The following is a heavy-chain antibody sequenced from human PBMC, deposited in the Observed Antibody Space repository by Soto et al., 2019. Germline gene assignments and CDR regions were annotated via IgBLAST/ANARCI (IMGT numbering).Heavy chain of an antibody. CDR2: ISGSGGST. V-gene: IGHV3-23*01. CDR1: GFTFSSYA. CDR3: AKDSFHSSGYYHSQYYFDY. Sequence: GGSLRLSCAASGFTFSSYAMSWVRQAPGKGLEWVSAISGSGGSTYYADSVKGRFTISRDNSKNTLYLQMNSLRAEDTAVYYCAKDSFHSSGYYHSQYYFDYWGQGTLVTVSS. D-gene: IGHD3-22*01. J-gene: IGHJ4*02.